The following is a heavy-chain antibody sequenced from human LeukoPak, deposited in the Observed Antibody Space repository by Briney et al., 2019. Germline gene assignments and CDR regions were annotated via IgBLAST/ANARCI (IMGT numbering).Heavy chain of an antibody. CDR1: GGSVSSVSSY. CDR2: IYTSGIT. CDR3: ASRISRGYFDY. J-gene: IGHJ4*02. V-gene: IGHV4-61*02. Sequence: SQTLSLTCTVSGGSVSSVSSYWSWVRQPAGKGLEWIGRIYTSGITDYNPSLKSRVTISLDTSKNQFSLNLTSVTAADTAVYYCASRISRGYFDYWGQGTLVTVSS. D-gene: IGHD3-10*01.